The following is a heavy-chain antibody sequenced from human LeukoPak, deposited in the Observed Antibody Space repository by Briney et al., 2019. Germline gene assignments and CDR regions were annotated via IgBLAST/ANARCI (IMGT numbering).Heavy chain of an antibody. CDR1: GYTFTSYG. D-gene: IGHD2-2*01. J-gene: IGHJ4*02. V-gene: IGHV1-18*01. Sequence: ASVKVSCKASGYTFTSYGISWVRQAPGQGLEWMGWISAYNGNTSYAQKLQGRVTMTTDTSTSTAYMELRSLRSDDTAVYYCARGPKRAVVPAARLFDYWGQGTLVTVSS. CDR2: ISAYNGNT. CDR3: ARGPKRAVVPAARLFDY.